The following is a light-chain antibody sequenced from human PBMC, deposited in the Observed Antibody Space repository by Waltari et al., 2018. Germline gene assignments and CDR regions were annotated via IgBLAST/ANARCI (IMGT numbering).Light chain of an antibody. J-gene: IGLJ2*01. CDR2: EVN. CDR3: SSYAGSSTLI. V-gene: IGLV2-23*02. Sequence: QSALTQPASVSGSPGQSVTISCTGTSSDIGTYNLVSWYQQHPGKAPKLMIYEVNKRPSGSSNRFSGSKSGNTASLTISGLQAEDEADYYCSSYAGSSTLIFGGGTKVTVL. CDR1: SSDIGTYNL.